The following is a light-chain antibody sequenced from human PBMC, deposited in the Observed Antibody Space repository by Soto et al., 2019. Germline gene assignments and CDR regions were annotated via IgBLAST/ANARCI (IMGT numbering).Light chain of an antibody. CDR2: GAS. CDR1: QAVSSIL. J-gene: IGKJ4*01. V-gene: IGKV3-20*01. Sequence: EVVLTQSPGTLSLSPGERATLSCSASQAVSSILLAWYQQKPGQAPRLLIYGASSRATGIPDRFSGSGSGTDFTLTVSRLEPEDFAVYYCQQHGTSPIFGGGTKVVLK. CDR3: QQHGTSPI.